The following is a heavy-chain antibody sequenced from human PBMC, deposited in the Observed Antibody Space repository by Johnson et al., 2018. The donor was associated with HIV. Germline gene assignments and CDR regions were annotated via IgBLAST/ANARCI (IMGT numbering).Heavy chain of an antibody. J-gene: IGHJ3*02. CDR3: ARIAAAAIDAVDI. D-gene: IGHD6-13*01. V-gene: IGHV3-30*02. CDR1: GFTFSSYG. Sequence: QVQVVESGGGVVQPGGSLRLSCAAPGFTFSSYGMHWVRQAPGKGLEWVAFIRYDGSNKYYADSVKGRFTISRDISKNTLYLQMNSLRAEDTAVYYCARIAAAAIDAVDIWGQGTMVTVSS. CDR2: IRYDGSNK.